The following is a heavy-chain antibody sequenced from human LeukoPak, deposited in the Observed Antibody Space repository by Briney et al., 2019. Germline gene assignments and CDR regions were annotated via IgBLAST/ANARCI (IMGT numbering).Heavy chain of an antibody. J-gene: IGHJ4*02. CDR3: ARASRDGYFDY. D-gene: IGHD2-21*02. Sequence: GGSLRLSCAASGFTVSSNYMSWVRQAPGKGLEWVSVIYSGGSTYYADSVKGRFTISRDNSKNTLYLQMNSLRAEDTAVYYCARASRDGYFDYWGQGTLVTVSS. CDR2: IYSGGST. V-gene: IGHV3-53*01. CDR1: GFTVSSNY.